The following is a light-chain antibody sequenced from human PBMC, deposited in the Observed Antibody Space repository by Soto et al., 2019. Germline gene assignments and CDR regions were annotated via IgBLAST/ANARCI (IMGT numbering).Light chain of an antibody. Sequence: EIVLTQSPGTLSLSPGERATLSCRASQSFSSTSLAWYQQKPGQAPRLLIYAASSRVTGIPDRFSGSGSGTDFTLTISRLEPEDFAVYYCQQYGSAPGTFGHGTKVEVK. J-gene: IGKJ1*01. V-gene: IGKV3-20*01. CDR2: AAS. CDR3: QQYGSAPGT. CDR1: QSFSSTS.